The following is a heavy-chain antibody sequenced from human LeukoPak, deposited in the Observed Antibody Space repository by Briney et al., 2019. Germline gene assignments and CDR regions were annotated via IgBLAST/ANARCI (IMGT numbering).Heavy chain of an antibody. D-gene: IGHD2-2*01. CDR2: INHSGST. J-gene: IGHJ3*01. Sequence: SETLSLTCAVYGGSFSGYYWSWIRQPPGKGLEWIGEINHSGSTNYNPSLKSRVTISVDTSKNQFSLKLSSVTAADTAVYYCASLWPSQLSAFDLWGQGTMVTVSS. V-gene: IGHV4-34*01. CDR1: GGSFSGYY. CDR3: ASLWPSQLSAFDL.